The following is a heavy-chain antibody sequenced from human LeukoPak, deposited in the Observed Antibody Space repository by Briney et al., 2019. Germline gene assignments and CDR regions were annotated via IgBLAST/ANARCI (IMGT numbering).Heavy chain of an antibody. V-gene: IGHV4-59*01. CDR3: ARVDYGDYYFDY. J-gene: IGHJ4*02. CDR2: IYYSGST. Sequence: SETLSLTWTVSGGSISSYYWSWIRQPPGKGLEWIGYIYYSGSTNYNPSLKSRVTISVDTSKNQFSLKLSSVTAADTAVYYCARVDYGDYYFDYWGQGTLVTVSS. CDR1: GGSISSYY. D-gene: IGHD4-17*01.